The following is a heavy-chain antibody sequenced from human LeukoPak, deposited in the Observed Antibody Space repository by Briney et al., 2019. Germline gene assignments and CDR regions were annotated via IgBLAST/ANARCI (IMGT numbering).Heavy chain of an antibody. Sequence: SETLSLTCTVSGGSISSSSYYWGWIRQPPGKGLGWIGSIYYSGSTYYNPSLKSRVTISVDTPKNQFSLKLSSVTAADTAVYYCARQWLGPYSYGLDYFDYWGQGTLVTVSS. CDR3: ARQWLGPYSYGLDYFDY. CDR2: IYYSGST. J-gene: IGHJ4*02. D-gene: IGHD5-18*01. CDR1: GGSISSSSYY. V-gene: IGHV4-39*01.